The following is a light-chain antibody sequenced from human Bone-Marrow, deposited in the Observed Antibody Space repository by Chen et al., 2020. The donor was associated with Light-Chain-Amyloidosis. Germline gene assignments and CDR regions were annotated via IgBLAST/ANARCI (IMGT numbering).Light chain of an antibody. J-gene: IGLJ2*01. CDR3: QSADSSGTYEVI. CDR1: DLPTKY. Sequence: SYELTQPPSVSVSPGQTARITCSGDDLPTKYAYWYQKKPGQAPVLVIHRDTERPSGISERFSGSSSGTTATLPIIGVQAEDDADYHCQSADSSGTYEVIFGGGTKLTVL. V-gene: IGLV3-25*03. CDR2: RDT.